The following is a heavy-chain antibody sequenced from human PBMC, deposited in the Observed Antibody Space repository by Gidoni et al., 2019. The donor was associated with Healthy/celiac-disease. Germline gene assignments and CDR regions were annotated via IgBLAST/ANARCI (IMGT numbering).Heavy chain of an antibody. D-gene: IGHD3-16*01. CDR1: GGSISSGGYY. Sequence: QVQLQESGPGLVKPSQTLSLTCTVSGGSISSGGYYWSWIRQHPGKGLEWLGYIYYSGSTYYNPSLKSRVTISVDTSKNQFSLKLSSVTAADTAVYYCARVPAMVTQGECFDYWGQGTLVTVSS. CDR3: ARVPAMVTQGECFDY. CDR2: IYYSGST. J-gene: IGHJ4*02. V-gene: IGHV4-31*03.